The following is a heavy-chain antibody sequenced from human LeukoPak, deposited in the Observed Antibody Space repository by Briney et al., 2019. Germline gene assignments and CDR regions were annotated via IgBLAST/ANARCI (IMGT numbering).Heavy chain of an antibody. Sequence: ASVTVSCKASGYTFTGYYMHWVRQAPGQGREWMGWINPNSGGTNYAQKFQGRVTITRDTSISTAYMELSSLRYEDTAVYYCARQRGGQYEDGFDIWGQRTMVTVSS. J-gene: IGHJ3*02. CDR1: GYTFTGYY. CDR2: INPNSGGT. CDR3: ARQRGGQYEDGFDI. D-gene: IGHD2-8*01. V-gene: IGHV1-2*02.